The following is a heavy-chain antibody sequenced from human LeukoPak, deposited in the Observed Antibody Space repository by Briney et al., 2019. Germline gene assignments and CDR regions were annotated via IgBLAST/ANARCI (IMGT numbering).Heavy chain of an antibody. CDR3: ASLGVEMAKMGHREKSVY. J-gene: IGHJ6*01. V-gene: IGHV3-48*02. Sequence: GGSLRLSCAASGFPFSSYNMNWVRQPPGKGLEWVSYTSSSSSTIYYADSVKGRYIISRDNAQNTLYLRMNSLRDEDTAVYYCASLGVEMAKMGHREKSVYWGQGAPVT. CDR2: TSSSSSTI. D-gene: IGHD5-24*01. CDR1: GFPFSSYN.